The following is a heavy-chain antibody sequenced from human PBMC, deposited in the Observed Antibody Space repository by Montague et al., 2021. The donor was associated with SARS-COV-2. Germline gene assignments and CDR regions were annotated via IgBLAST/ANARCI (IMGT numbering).Heavy chain of an antibody. CDR3: ARAGGGSSYNYYGLDV. CDR1: GGSINSFY. D-gene: IGHD2-15*01. J-gene: IGHJ6*02. CDR2: VYYTGGT. Sequence: SQTLSLTCSISGGSINSFYWNWIRQSPGKGLEWIGYVYYTGGTNYNPSLKSRATISVDTSKNQFSLTVGSVTAADTAVYYCARAGGGSSYNYYGLDVWGQGTKVTVS. V-gene: IGHV4-59*01.